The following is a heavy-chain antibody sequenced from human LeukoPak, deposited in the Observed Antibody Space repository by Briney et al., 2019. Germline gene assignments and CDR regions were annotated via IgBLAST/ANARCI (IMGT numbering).Heavy chain of an antibody. D-gene: IGHD4-11*01. V-gene: IGHV1-8*03. Sequence: ASVKVSCKASGYTFTSYDINWVRQATGQGLEWMGWMNPNSGNTGYAQKFQGRVTITRNTSISTAYMELSSLGSEDTAVYYCARVTFRSNYGVRWFDRWGQGTLVTVSS. CDR2: MNPNSGNT. CDR3: ARVTFRSNYGVRWFDR. J-gene: IGHJ5*02. CDR1: GYTFTSYD.